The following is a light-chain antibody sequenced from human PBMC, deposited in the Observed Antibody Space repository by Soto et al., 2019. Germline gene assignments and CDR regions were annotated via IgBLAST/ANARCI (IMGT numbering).Light chain of an antibody. Sequence: QSVLTQPPSVSGAPGQRVTISCTGSSSNIGADYGVHWYQQLPGRAPKLLIYDNNNRPSGVPDRFSGSKSDTSASLAITGLQAEDEADYYCQSYDTSLSDWNLVFGGGTKLTVL. CDR2: DNN. CDR3: QSYDTSLSDWNLV. CDR1: SSNIGADYG. J-gene: IGLJ3*02. V-gene: IGLV1-40*01.